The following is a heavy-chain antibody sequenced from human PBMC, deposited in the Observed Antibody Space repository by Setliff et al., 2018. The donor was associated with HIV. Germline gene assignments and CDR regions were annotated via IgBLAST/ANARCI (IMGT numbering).Heavy chain of an antibody. CDR1: GGSFSGYY. CDR2: INHSGNT. Sequence: SETLSLTCAVYGGSFSGYYWSWIRQPPGKGLEWIGEINHSGNTNYNPSLKSRVTISVDTSKNQFSLKLTPVTAADTAVYYCARGSRQLTIFGVVFKTNYYFMDVWGKGTAVTVSS. CDR3: ARGSRQLTIFGVVFKTNYYFMDV. V-gene: IGHV4-34*01. D-gene: IGHD3-3*01. J-gene: IGHJ6*03.